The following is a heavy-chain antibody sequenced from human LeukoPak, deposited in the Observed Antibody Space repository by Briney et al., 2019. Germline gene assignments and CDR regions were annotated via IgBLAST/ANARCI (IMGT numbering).Heavy chain of an antibody. J-gene: IGHJ5*02. CDR2: IKQDGSEK. CDR1: GFTFSSYW. V-gene: IGHV3-7*01. CDR3: ARVRVDYYDSSGYYLGWFDP. D-gene: IGHD3-22*01. Sequence: GGSLRLSCAASGFTFSSYWMSWVRQAPGKGLEWVANIKQDGSEKYYVDSVKGRFTISRDNAKNSPYLQMNSLRAEDTAVYYCARVRVDYYDSSGYYLGWFDPWGQGTLVTVSS.